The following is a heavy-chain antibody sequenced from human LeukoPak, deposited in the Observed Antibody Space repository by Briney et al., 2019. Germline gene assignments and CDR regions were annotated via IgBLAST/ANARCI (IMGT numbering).Heavy chain of an antibody. Sequence: PPETLSLTCTVSGGSISSYYWSWIRQPPGKGLEWIGYICYSGSTNYNPSLKSRVTISVDTSKNQFSLKLSSVTAADTAVYYCARFRGGQHLEPFDYWGQGTLVTVSS. D-gene: IGHD6-13*01. CDR2: ICYSGST. V-gene: IGHV4-59*08. CDR1: GGSISSYY. J-gene: IGHJ4*02. CDR3: ARFRGGQHLEPFDY.